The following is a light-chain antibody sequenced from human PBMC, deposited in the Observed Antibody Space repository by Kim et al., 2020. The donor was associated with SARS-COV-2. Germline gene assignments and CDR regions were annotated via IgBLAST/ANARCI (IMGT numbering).Light chain of an antibody. CDR3: KHYNAYPYT. CDR2: QAS. Sequence: SASGGDRDHISCRASQSISTLVAWYQQKPGNASKLLIYQASTLESGLTSRFSGRGSGTEFSLTLSRLQPDDFATYHCKHYNAYPYTFGQGTKLEI. CDR1: QSISTL. J-gene: IGKJ2*01. V-gene: IGKV1-5*03.